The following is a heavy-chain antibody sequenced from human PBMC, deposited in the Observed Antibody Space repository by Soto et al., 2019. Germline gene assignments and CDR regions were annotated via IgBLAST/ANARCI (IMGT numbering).Heavy chain of an antibody. CDR1: GGSISSYY. Sequence: QVQLQESGPGLVKPSETLSLTCTVSGGSISSYYWSWIRQPPGKGLEWIGYISYSGSTNYNPSLKSRVTISVDTSKNQFSLKLSSVTAADTAVYYCARGGGSPDYWGQGTLVTVSS. CDR2: ISYSGST. V-gene: IGHV4-59*08. J-gene: IGHJ4*02. CDR3: ARGGGSPDY. D-gene: IGHD1-26*01.